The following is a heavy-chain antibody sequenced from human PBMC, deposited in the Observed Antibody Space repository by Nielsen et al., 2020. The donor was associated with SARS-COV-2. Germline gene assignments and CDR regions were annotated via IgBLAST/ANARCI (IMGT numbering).Heavy chain of an antibody. D-gene: IGHD5-18*01. CDR1: GFTFSSYA. J-gene: IGHJ6*02. V-gene: IGHV3-30*04. Sequence: SCAASGFTFSSYAMHWVRQAPGKGLEWVAVISYDGSNKYYADSVKGRFTISRDNSKNTLYLQMNSLRAEDTAVYYCARAHVDTAMVVQYYYGMDVWGQGTTVTVSS. CDR3: ARAHVDTAMVVQYYYGMDV. CDR2: ISYDGSNK.